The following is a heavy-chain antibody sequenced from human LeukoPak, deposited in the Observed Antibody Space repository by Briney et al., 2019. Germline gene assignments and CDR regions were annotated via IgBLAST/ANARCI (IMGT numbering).Heavy chain of an antibody. V-gene: IGHV1-69*13. D-gene: IGHD5-18*01. CDR2: IIPIFGTA. Sequence: SVKVSCKASGGTFSSYAISWVRQAPGQGLEWMGGIIPIFGTANCAQKFQGRVTITADESTSTAYMELSSLRSEDTAVYYCARADTAMVPPYYYYYGMDVWGKGTTVTVSS. CDR3: ARADTAMVPPYYYYYGMDV. J-gene: IGHJ6*04. CDR1: GGTFSSYA.